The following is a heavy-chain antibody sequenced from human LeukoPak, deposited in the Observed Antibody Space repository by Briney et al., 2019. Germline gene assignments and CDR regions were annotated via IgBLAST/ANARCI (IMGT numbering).Heavy chain of an antibody. V-gene: IGHV3-30*02. J-gene: IGHJ4*02. CDR1: GFIFKNFG. CDR3: AKDRSWGMNSAEY. Sequence: GGSLRLPCAASGFIFKNFGMYWVRQAPGKGLEWVAFIRYDGSRTYYTDSVKGRFTISRDNSNNTLYLQMNSLRPEDTAVYFCAKDRSWGMNSAEYWGQGTLVTVSS. D-gene: IGHD7-27*01. CDR2: IRYDGSRT.